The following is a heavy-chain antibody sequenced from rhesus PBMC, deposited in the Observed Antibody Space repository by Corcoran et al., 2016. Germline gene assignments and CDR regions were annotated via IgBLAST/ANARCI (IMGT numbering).Heavy chain of an antibody. V-gene: IGHV4-65*01. CDR3: ARTSSGGWSYDY. Sequence: QVQLQESGPGLVKPSETLSLTCAVSGGSVSSSNWWSWICQPPGKGLEWIGYISGSSGSTYYNPSLKSRVTISTDTSKNQFSLKLSSVTAADTAVYYCARTSSGGWSYDYWGQGVLVTVSS. CDR1: GGSVSSSNW. J-gene: IGHJ4*01. CDR2: ISGSSGST. D-gene: IGHD6-37*01.